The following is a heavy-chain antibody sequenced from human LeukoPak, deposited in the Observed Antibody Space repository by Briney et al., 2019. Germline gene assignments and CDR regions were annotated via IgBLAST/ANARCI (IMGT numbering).Heavy chain of an antibody. J-gene: IGHJ6*02. D-gene: IGHD2-15*01. Sequence: SETLSLTCAVYGGSFSGYYWSWIRQPPGKGLEWIGEINHSGSTNYNPFLKSRVTISVDTSKNQFSLKLSSVTAADTAVYYCARDPRGYCSGGSCSSYYYYYGMDVWGQGTTVTVSS. CDR1: GGSFSGYY. V-gene: IGHV4-34*01. CDR3: ARDPRGYCSGGSCSSYYYYYGMDV. CDR2: INHSGST.